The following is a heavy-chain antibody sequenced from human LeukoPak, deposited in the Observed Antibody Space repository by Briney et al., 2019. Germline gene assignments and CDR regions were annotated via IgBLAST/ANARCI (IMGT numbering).Heavy chain of an antibody. CDR2: INHSGST. V-gene: IGHV4-34*01. CDR3: ARAQESRYSYGYV. CDR1: GGSFSGYY. Sequence: SETLSLTCAVYGGSFSGYYWSWIRQPPGKGLEWIGEINHSGSTNYNPSHKSRVTISVDTSKNKFSLKRSSVTAADTAVYYCARAQESRYSYGYVWGQGTLVTVSS. J-gene: IGHJ4*02. D-gene: IGHD5-18*01.